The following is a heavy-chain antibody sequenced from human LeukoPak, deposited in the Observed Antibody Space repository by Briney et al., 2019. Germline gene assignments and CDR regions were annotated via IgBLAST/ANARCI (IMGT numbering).Heavy chain of an antibody. D-gene: IGHD3-3*01. CDR3: ARDRAWNYFDY. Sequence: GGSLRLSCAPSGFTFSRHGMHWVRQAPGKGLEWVAIISNVGSRKYYAHSVEGRFTISRDNSKNTLYLQMDSLRAEDTAVYYCARDRAWNYFDYWGQGTLVTVSS. CDR1: GFTFSRHG. V-gene: IGHV3-30*03. J-gene: IGHJ4*02. CDR2: ISNVGSRK.